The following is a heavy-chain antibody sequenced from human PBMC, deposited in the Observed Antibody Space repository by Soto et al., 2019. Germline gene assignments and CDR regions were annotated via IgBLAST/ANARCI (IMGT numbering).Heavy chain of an antibody. D-gene: IGHD3-9*01. CDR2: IYSGGNT. CDR3: ARHAWLEN. Sequence: EVQLVETGGGLIYPGGSLRLSGAASGFSVSGDTMNWVRQAPGKGLEWISAIYSGGNTNDAGSVKGRFTISRDTSKNTLYLQMNSLRVEDTAVYYCARHAWLENWGQGTLVTVSS. CDR1: GFSVSGDT. J-gene: IGHJ4*02. V-gene: IGHV3-53*02.